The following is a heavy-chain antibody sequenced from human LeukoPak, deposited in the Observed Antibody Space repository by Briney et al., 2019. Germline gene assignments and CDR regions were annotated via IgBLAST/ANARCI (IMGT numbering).Heavy chain of an antibody. CDR2: IYYSGTT. CDR1: NGSISSGGYF. CDR3: ARVAVIAAAGNTFDI. J-gene: IGHJ3*02. Sequence: PSQTLSLTCTVSNGSISSGGYFWSWIRQHPGKGLEWIGYIYYSGTTYYNPSLKSRVTISVDKSKNQFSLKLSSVTVADTALYYCARVAVIAAAGNTFDIWGQGTMVTVSS. V-gene: IGHV4-31*03. D-gene: IGHD6-13*01.